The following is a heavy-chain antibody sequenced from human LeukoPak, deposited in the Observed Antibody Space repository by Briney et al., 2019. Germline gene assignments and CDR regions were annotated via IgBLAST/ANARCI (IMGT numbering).Heavy chain of an antibody. CDR1: GFTFSSYA. D-gene: IGHD3-22*01. CDR2: ISYDGSNK. CDR3: ARDLDWRYDSSGYYLDY. V-gene: IGHV3-30*01. J-gene: IGHJ4*02. Sequence: GRSLRLSCAASGFTFSSYAMHWVRQAPGKGLEWVAVISYDGSNKYYADSVKGRFTISRDNSKNTLYLQMNSLRAEDTAVYYWARDLDWRYDSSGYYLDYWGQGTLVTVSS.